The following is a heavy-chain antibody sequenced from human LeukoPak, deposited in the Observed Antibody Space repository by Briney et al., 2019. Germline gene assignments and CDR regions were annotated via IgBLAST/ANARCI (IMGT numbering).Heavy chain of an antibody. CDR2: IGTYGGDS. V-gene: IGHV1-18*01. D-gene: IGHD3-22*01. CDR1: TSH. J-gene: IGHJ5*02. Sequence: GASVKVSCKATSHISSVRQAPGEGLERREWIGTYGGDSYYAQKFHGRTTVNTDASTSTVYMELRNLRSDDTAVYYCARDLCYFYDDSGYNRDFDPWGQGTLVTVSS. CDR3: ARDLCYFYDDSGYNRDFDP.